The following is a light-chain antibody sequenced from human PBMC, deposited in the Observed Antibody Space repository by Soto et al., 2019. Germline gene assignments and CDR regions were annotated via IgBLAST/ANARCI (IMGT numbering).Light chain of an antibody. J-gene: IGKJ2*01. CDR2: GAS. Sequence: NLSESLGERATVCFKLSQRVRTNVAWYHQKPGQAPRLLIYGASTRATGIPARFSGSGSGTEFTLTISSLLSEDFAVYYCQKYDKCPPYTFGEGTNLDI. CDR3: QKYDKCPPYT. CDR1: QRVRTN. V-gene: IGKV3-15*01.